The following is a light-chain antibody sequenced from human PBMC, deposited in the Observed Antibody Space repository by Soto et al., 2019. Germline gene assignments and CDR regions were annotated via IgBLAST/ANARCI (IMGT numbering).Light chain of an antibody. V-gene: IGKV3-11*01. J-gene: IGKJ4*01. Sequence: EIVLTQSPATLSLSPGERATLSCRASQSVSNYLAWYQQKPGQAPRLLIYDASNRATGIPARFSGSGSGTDFTLTISSLEHEAFAVYYCQQRSNWPLLTFGGGTKVEIK. CDR3: QQRSNWPLLT. CDR2: DAS. CDR1: QSVSNY.